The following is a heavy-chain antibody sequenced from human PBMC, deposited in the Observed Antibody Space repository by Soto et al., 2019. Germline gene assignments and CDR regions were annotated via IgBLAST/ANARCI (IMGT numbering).Heavy chain of an antibody. CDR1: VASISSYY. Sequence: SETLSLTCTVSVASISSYYWSWIRQPPGKGLEWIAYIYNTGTTKYNPSLKSRVTISEDTSKNQFSLKLTSVTAADTAVYYCANLPTWGATTFAPWGQGTLVTVSS. V-gene: IGHV4-4*08. CDR2: IYNTGTT. D-gene: IGHD1-26*01. J-gene: IGHJ5*02. CDR3: ANLPTWGATTFAP.